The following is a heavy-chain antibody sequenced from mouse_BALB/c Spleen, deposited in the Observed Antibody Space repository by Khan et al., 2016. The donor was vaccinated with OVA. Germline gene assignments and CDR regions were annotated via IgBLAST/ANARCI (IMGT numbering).Heavy chain of an antibody. D-gene: IGHD1-1*01. CDR3: ARAYGTSFGYYAMDY. CDR1: GFSLSRYN. Sequence: VKLLESGPGLVAASQSLSITCTVSGFSLSRYNIHWVRQPPGKGLEWLGMIWGGGSTDYNSALKSRLSISKDNSKSQVFVKMNSLQTDDTAMYYCARAYGTSFGYYAMDYWGQGTSVTVSA. V-gene: IGHV2-6-4*01. J-gene: IGHJ4*01. CDR2: IWGGGST.